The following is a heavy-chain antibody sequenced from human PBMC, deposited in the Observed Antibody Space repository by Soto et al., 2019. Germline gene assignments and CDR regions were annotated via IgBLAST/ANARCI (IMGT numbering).Heavy chain of an antibody. CDR3: ARDRYYYGSGSYYISWFDP. D-gene: IGHD3-10*01. V-gene: IGHV1-18*04. CDR1: GYTFTTYG. Sequence: ASVKVSCKTSGYTFTTYGVSWVRQAPGKGLEWMGWISDYNGNTNYARKLQGRVTMTTDKSTRQAYMELRGLRSDDTAVYYCARDRYYYGSGSYYISWFDPWGQGTLVTVSS. J-gene: IGHJ5*02. CDR2: ISDYNGNT.